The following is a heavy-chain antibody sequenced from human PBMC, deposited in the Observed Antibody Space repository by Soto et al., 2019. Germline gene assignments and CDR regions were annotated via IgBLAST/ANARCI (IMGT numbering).Heavy chain of an antibody. CDR3: AKDRNVLRFLEWLLYFDY. CDR1: GFTFSSYA. V-gene: IGHV3-23*01. Sequence: EVQLLESGGGLVQPGGSLRLSCAASGFTFSSYAMSWVRQAPGKGLEWVSAISGSGGSTYYAASVKGRFTISRDNSKNTLYLQMNSLRAEDTAVYYCAKDRNVLRFLEWLLYFDYWGQGTLVTVSS. D-gene: IGHD3-3*01. CDR2: ISGSGGST. J-gene: IGHJ4*02.